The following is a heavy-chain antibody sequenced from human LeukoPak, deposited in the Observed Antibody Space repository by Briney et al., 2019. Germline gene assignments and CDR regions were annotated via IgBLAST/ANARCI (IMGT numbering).Heavy chain of an antibody. V-gene: IGHV3-23*01. Sequence: TGGSLRLSCAASGFTFSSYAMSWVRQAPGKGLEWVSAISGSGGSTYYADSVKGRFTISRDNSKNTLYLQMNSLRAEDTAVYYCAGGYCNGGSCYTSDSFDYWGQGTLVTVSS. D-gene: IGHD2-15*01. J-gene: IGHJ4*02. CDR3: AGGYCNGGSCYTSDSFDY. CDR2: ISGSGGST. CDR1: GFTFSSYA.